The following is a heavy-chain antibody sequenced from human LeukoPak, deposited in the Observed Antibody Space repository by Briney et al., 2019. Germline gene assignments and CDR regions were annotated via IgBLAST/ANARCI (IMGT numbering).Heavy chain of an antibody. CDR1: GFTFSNYA. V-gene: IGHV3-30*09. CDR2: ISYDGTSK. D-gene: IGHD6-13*01. Sequence: GGSLRLSCAASGFTFSNYAIHWVRQAPGKGLEWVAVISYDGTSKYYEDSVKGRFAISRDNSKNTLYLQMNSLRTEDTAVYYCTRDQSAGYSSSASSSWGRLGDWGQGTLVTVSS. CDR3: TRDQSAGYSSSASSSWGRLGD. J-gene: IGHJ4*02.